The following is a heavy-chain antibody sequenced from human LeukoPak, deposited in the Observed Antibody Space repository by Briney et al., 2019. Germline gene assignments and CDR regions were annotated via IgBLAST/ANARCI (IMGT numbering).Heavy chain of an antibody. CDR2: IYSGGST. J-gene: IGHJ4*02. Sequence: PGGSLRLSCAASGFTVSGNYMKWVRQAPGKGLEWVSVIYSGGSTYYAASVKGRFTISRDNSKNALYLQMNSLRAEDTAVYYCASPGMATVTLPYYLDYWGQGTLVTVSS. V-gene: IGHV3-53*01. CDR1: GFTVSGNY. CDR3: ASPGMATVTLPYYLDY. D-gene: IGHD4-17*01.